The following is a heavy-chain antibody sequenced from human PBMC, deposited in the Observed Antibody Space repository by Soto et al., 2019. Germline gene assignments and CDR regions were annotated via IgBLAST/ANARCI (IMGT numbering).Heavy chain of an antibody. CDR3: ATAPRYTVAIGYDY. V-gene: IGHV1-24*01. Sequence: ASVKVSCKVSGYTLTELSMHWVLQAPGKGLERMGGFDPEDGETIYAQKFQGRVTMTEDTSTDTAYMELSSLRSEDTAVYYCATAPRYTVAIGYDYWGQGXLVTVSS. D-gene: IGHD5-12*01. J-gene: IGHJ4*02. CDR1: GYTLTELS. CDR2: FDPEDGET.